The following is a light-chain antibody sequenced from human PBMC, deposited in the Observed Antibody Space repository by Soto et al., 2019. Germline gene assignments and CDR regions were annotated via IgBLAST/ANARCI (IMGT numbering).Light chain of an antibody. CDR3: CSYAGSYTFV. CDR1: SSDVGGYSY. Sequence: QSALTQPHSVSGSPGPSVTISCTGTSSDVGGYSYVSWFQHHPGKAPKLMIYDVSDRPSGVPDRFSGSKSGNTASLTISGLQADDEADYYCCSYAGSYTFVFGSGTKVTVL. CDR2: DVS. J-gene: IGLJ1*01. V-gene: IGLV2-11*01.